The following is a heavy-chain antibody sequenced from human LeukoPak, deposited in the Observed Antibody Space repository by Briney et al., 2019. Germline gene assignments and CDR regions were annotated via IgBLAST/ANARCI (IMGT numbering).Heavy chain of an antibody. V-gene: IGHV4-34*01. Sequence: SETLSLTCAVYGGSFSGYYWSWIRQPPGKGLEWIGEINHSGSTNYNPSLKSRVTISVDTSKNQVSLKLSSVTAADTAVYYCARGFGSGSFLAWGQGTLVTVSS. J-gene: IGHJ5*02. CDR1: GGSFSGYY. CDR3: ARGFGSGSFLA. CDR2: INHSGST. D-gene: IGHD3-10*01.